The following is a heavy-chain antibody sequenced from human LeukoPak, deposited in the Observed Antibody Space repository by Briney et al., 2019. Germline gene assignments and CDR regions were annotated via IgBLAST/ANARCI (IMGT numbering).Heavy chain of an antibody. Sequence: PGGSLRLSCAASGFTFSSYGMHWVRQAPGKGLEWVAVIWYDGSNKYYADSVKGRFTISRDNSKNTLYLQMNSLRAEDTAVYYCARGLSYYDILTGYYVYYFDCWGQGTLVTVSS. CDR1: GFTFSSYG. CDR2: IWYDGSNK. J-gene: IGHJ4*02. V-gene: IGHV3-33*01. D-gene: IGHD3-9*01. CDR3: ARGLSYYDILTGYYVYYFDC.